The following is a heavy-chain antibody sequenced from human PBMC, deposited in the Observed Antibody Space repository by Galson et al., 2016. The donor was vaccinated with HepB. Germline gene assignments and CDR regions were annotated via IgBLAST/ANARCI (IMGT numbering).Heavy chain of an antibody. J-gene: IGHJ6*02. D-gene: IGHD3/OR15-3a*01. CDR3: VREMGGTEGGRSSFYVMDV. CDR1: GFSFSDYA. Sequence: SLRLSCAASGFSFSDYASHWVRQAPGKGLEWVGAISYDGKSQFYAEFLKGRFIISRDNSKSSLYLEMASLTTADAAVYYCVREMGGTEGGRSSFYVMDVWGQGTTVTVAS. V-gene: IGHV3-30*03. CDR2: ISYDGKSQ.